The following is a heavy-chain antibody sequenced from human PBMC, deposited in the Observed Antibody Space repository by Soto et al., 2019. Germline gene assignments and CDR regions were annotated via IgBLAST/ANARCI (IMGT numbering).Heavy chain of an antibody. CDR2: IWYDGSNK. V-gene: IGHV3-33*01. CDR1: GFTFSSYG. Sequence: QVQLVESGGGVVQPGRSLRLSCAASGFTFSSYGMHWVRQAPGKGLEWVAVIWYDGSNKYYADSVKGRFTISRDNSKNTLYLQMNSLRAEDTAVYYCARDGAPGRHKFYYYYGMDVWGQGTTVTVSS. J-gene: IGHJ6*02. D-gene: IGHD2-21*01. CDR3: ARDGAPGRHKFYYYYGMDV.